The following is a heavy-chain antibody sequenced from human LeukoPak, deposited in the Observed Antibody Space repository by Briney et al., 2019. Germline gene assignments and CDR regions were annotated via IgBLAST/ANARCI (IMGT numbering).Heavy chain of an antibody. V-gene: IGHV3-11*04. J-gene: IGHJ3*02. Sequence: GGSRRLSCAASGFTFSDYYMNWIRQAPGKGLEWISYISSSGGTIYYADSVKGRFTISRDNPKNSLYLQMNSLRAEDTAVYYCAGYSSGWFGAFHIWGQGTMVTVSS. D-gene: IGHD6-19*01. CDR1: GFTFSDYY. CDR2: ISSSGGTI. CDR3: AGYSSGWFGAFHI.